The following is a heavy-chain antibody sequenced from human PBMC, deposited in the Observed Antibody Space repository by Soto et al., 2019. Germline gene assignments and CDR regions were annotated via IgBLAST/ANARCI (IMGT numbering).Heavy chain of an antibody. D-gene: IGHD3-9*01. Sequence: GGSLRLSCAASGFTFSSYEMNWVRQAPGKGLEWVSYISSSGSTIYYADSVKGRFTISRDNAKNSLYLQMNSLRAEDTAVYYCARDISYYDILSGYFPDAFDIWGQGTMVTVSS. CDR3: ARDISYYDILSGYFPDAFDI. J-gene: IGHJ3*02. V-gene: IGHV3-48*03. CDR1: GFTFSSYE. CDR2: ISSSGSTI.